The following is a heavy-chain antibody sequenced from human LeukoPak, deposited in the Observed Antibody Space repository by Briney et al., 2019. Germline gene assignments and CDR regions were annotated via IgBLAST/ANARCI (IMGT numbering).Heavy chain of an antibody. D-gene: IGHD6-6*01. J-gene: IGHJ4*02. CDR1: GYTFTDYY. CDR2: INPNSGGT. V-gene: IGHV1-2*02. CDR3: ARDETLSSSSHY. Sequence: GASVKVSCKASGYTFTDYYMHWVRQAPGQGLEWMGWINPNSGGTNYAQKFQGRVTMTRDTSISTAYMELSSMRSDDTAVYYCARDETLSSSSHYWGQGTLVTVSS.